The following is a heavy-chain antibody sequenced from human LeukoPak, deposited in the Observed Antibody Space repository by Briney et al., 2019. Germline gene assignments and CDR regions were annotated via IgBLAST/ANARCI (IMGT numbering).Heavy chain of an antibody. CDR2: IYYTGAT. V-gene: IGHV4-59*01. D-gene: IGHD5-18*01. CDR3: ARAGYSYGTGYYFDH. CDR1: GGSISSYY. J-gene: IGHJ4*02. Sequence: PSETLSLTCTVSGGSISSYYWSWIRLPQGKGLEWIGYIYYTGATYYNPSLKSRVTISLDTSKNQFSLKLGSVTAADAAVYYCARAGYSYGTGYYFDHWGQGALVTVSS.